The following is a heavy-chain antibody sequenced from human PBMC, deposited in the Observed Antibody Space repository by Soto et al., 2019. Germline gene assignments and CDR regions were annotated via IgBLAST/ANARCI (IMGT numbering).Heavy chain of an antibody. J-gene: IGHJ4*01. CDR3: ARAHTMVVAGSTFDY. V-gene: IGHV4-38-2*02. Sequence: PSETLSLTCTVSNYSINNPHYWGWIRQPPGKRPEWIASMYHGGNTFYNPSLKSRITMSMDTSKNQFSLKLRFMTAADTAVYYCARAHTMVVAGSTFDYWGHGTLVTVSS. D-gene: IGHD2-21*02. CDR2: MYHGGNT. CDR1: NYSINNPHY.